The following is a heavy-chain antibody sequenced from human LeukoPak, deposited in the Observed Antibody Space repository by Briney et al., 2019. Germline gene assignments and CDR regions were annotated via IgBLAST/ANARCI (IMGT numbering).Heavy chain of an antibody. CDR2: FYPEYGET. D-gene: IGHD6-6*01. CDR3: ARARVLFDR. J-gene: IGHJ5*02. CDR1: GYTLYELS. Sequence: ASVKVSRKVSGYTLYELSMHCVRHAPGKGLEWVGGFYPEYGETIYAQKFQRRVTMTEDTSTDTAYMEQRSVRSEHTAVFLCARARVLFDRCGQGTLVTASS. V-gene: IGHV1-24*01.